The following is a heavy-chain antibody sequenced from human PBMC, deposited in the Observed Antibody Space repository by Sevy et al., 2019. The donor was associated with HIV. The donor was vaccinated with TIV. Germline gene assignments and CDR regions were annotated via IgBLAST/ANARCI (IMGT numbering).Heavy chain of an antibody. CDR3: ARMTGEMVAAIFDY. J-gene: IGHJ4*02. CDR1: GFTFSSYA. Sequence: GGSLRLSCIVSGFTFSSYAMTWVRQAPGKGLEWVSAISASGDTTYYADSVKGRFTVSRDNSKSTLYLQMHSLRVEDTATYFCARMTGEMVAAIFDYWGQGTLVTVSS. D-gene: IGHD2-21*02. CDR2: ISASGDTT. V-gene: IGHV3-23*01.